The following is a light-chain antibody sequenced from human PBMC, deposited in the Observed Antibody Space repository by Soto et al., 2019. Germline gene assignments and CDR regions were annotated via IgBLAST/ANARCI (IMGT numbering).Light chain of an antibody. CDR3: NSYTSASFYV. Sequence: QSVLAQPASVSGCPGQSITISCTGTTSDIAGYNYVSWYQQHPGKAPKLLIYEVTSRASGVSHRFSGSKSGNTASLTISGLQAEDEAEYYCNSYTSASFYVFGTGTKVTVL. CDR2: EVT. V-gene: IGLV2-14*01. J-gene: IGLJ1*01. CDR1: TSDIAGYNY.